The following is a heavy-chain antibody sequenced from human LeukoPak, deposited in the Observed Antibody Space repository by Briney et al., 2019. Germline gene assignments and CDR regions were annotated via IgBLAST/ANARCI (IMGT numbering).Heavy chain of an antibody. CDR2: TYYSGST. CDR1: GGSISSYY. CDR3: AREGWLQSVGWFDP. Sequence: SETLSLTCTVSGGSISSYYWSWIRQPPGKGLEWIGYTYYSGSTNYNPSLKSRVTISVDTSKNQFSLKLSSVTAADTAVYYCAREGWLQSVGWFDPWGQGTLVTVSS. V-gene: IGHV4-59*01. D-gene: IGHD5-24*01. J-gene: IGHJ5*02.